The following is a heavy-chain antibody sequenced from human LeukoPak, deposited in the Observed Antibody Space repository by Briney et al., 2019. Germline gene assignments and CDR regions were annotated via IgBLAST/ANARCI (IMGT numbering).Heavy chain of an antibody. V-gene: IGHV4-34*01. D-gene: IGHD2-2*01. Sequence: PSETLSLTCAVYGGSVSGYYWSWIRQPPGKGLEWVREINHSGSTNYNPSLKSRVTISVDTSKNKFSLKLSSVAAADTAVYYCASGGLPGDYWGQGTLVTVYS. CDR3: ASGGLPGDY. J-gene: IGHJ4*02. CDR2: INHSGST. CDR1: GGSVSGYY.